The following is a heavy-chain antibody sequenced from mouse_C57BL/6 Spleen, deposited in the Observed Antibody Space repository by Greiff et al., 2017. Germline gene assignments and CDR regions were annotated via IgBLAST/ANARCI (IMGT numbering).Heavy chain of an antibody. V-gene: IGHV1-50*01. CDR1: GYTFTSYW. J-gene: IGHJ4*01. CDR3: ARATYSNFYMDY. CDR2: IDPSDSYT. D-gene: IGHD2-5*01. Sequence: QVQLKQPGAELVKPGASVKLSCKASGYTFTSYWMQWVKQRPGQGLEWIGEIDPSDSYTNYNQKFKGKATLTVDTSSSTAYMQLSSLTSEDSAVYYCARATYSNFYMDYWGQGTSVTVSS.